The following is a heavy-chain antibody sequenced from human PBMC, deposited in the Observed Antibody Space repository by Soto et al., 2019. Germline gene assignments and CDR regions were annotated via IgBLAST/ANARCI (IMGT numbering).Heavy chain of an antibody. Sequence: SVKVSCKASGGTFSSYAISWVRQAPGQGLEWMGGIIPIFGTANYAQKFQGRVTITADESTSTAYMELSSLRSEDTAVYYCARVGRYCSGGSCYAYWGQGTLVTVSS. D-gene: IGHD2-15*01. J-gene: IGHJ4*02. CDR3: ARVGRYCSGGSCYAY. CDR2: IIPIFGTA. CDR1: GGTFSSYA. V-gene: IGHV1-69*13.